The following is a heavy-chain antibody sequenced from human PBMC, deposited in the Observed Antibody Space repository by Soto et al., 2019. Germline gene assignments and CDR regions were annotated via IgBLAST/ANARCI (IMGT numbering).Heavy chain of an antibody. CDR1: GFTFSVYS. J-gene: IGHJ4*02. V-gene: IGHV3-48*02. CDR3: ARSVEGHFDY. Sequence: EVQLVESGGDLVQRGGSLRLSCVASGFTFSVYSMNWVRQAPGKGLEWFSYITSDTKTIKYADSVKGRFTISRDNAKNSVYLQMNSLRDEDPAVYYCARSVEGHFDYWGQGTVVTVSS. D-gene: IGHD6-19*01. CDR2: ITSDTKTI.